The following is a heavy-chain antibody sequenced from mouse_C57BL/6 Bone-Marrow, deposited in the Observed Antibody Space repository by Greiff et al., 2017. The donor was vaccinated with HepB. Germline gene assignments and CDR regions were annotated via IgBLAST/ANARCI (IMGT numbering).Heavy chain of an antibody. CDR1: GYTFTSYG. Sequence: VQLVESGAELARPGASVKLSCKASGYTFTSYGISWVKQRTGQGLEWIGEIYPRSGNTYYNEKFKGKATLTADKSSSTAYMELRSLTSEDSAVYFCARSTGTAWFADWGQGTLVTVSA. D-gene: IGHD4-1*01. V-gene: IGHV1-81*01. CDR3: ARSTGTAWFAD. J-gene: IGHJ3*01. CDR2: IYPRSGNT.